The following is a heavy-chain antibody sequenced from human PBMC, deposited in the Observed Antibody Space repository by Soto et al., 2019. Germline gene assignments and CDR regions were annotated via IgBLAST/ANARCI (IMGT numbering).Heavy chain of an antibody. CDR1: GGSFSCFY. V-gene: IGHV4-34*01. Sequence: SETLSLTCAVHGGSFSCFYWTWIRQPPGKGLEWIGEINHSGSSNYNPPLKSRVTMSLDTSRNQFSLSLNSVTAADTAVYYCARMAGPWYFDLWGRGTLVTVAS. CDR2: INHSGSS. CDR3: ARMAGPWYFDL. J-gene: IGHJ2*01.